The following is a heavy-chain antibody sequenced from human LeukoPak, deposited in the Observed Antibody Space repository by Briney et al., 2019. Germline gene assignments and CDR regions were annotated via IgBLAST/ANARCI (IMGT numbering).Heavy chain of an antibody. J-gene: IGHJ4*02. CDR2: INSDGSSL. CDR1: GFTFSSYW. V-gene: IGHV3-74*01. CDR3: ARSRYTGSHFDY. D-gene: IGHD1-26*01. Sequence: PGGSLRLSCAASGFTFSSYWVQWVRQAPGKGLVWISRINSDGSSLRYADSVKGRFTISRDNAKNTVYLQMNSLRAEDTAVYYCARSRYTGSHFDYWGQGTLVTVSS.